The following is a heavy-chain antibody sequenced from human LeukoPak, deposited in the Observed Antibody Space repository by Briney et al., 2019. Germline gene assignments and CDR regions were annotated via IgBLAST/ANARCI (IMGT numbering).Heavy chain of an antibody. CDR2: ISSSSSTI. CDR3: AGGFPGGV. D-gene: IGHD3-3*01. V-gene: IGHV3-48*01. J-gene: IGHJ6*04. CDR1: GFSFSKYI. Sequence: PGGSLRLSCAASGFSFSKYIMNWVPQAPGKGLEWVSYISSSSSTIFYADSVQGRFTISRDNAKNSLHLQMNSLRAEDTAVYYCAGGFPGGVWGKGTTVTVSS.